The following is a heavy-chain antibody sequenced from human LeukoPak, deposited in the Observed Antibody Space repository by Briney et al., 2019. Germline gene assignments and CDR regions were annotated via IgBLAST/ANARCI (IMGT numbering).Heavy chain of an antibody. CDR3: ARDKGHDSSGYYPYFDY. CDR1: GFTFSSYS. J-gene: IGHJ4*02. Sequence: GGSLRLSCAASGFTFSSYSMNWVRQAPGKGLEWVSSISSSSSYIYYADSVKGRFTISRDNAKNSLYLQMNSLRAEDTAVYYCARDKGHDSSGYYPYFDYWGQGTLVTVSS. CDR2: ISSSSSYI. V-gene: IGHV3-21*01. D-gene: IGHD3-22*01.